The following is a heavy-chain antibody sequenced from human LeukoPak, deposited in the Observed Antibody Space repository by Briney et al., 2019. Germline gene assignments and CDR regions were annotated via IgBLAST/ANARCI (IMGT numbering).Heavy chain of an antibody. D-gene: IGHD1-1*01. CDR3: AANGKSTQWHWNF. CDR1: GFIFRSYA. CDR2: LTGSGETT. J-gene: IGHJ4*02. Sequence: GGSLRLSCAASGFIFRSYALSWVRQAPGKGLEWVSALTGSGETTYYADSVKGRFTISRDNSKNTLFLQMNSLRAEDTAVYYCAANGKSTQWHWNFWGQGTLVSVSS. V-gene: IGHV3-23*01.